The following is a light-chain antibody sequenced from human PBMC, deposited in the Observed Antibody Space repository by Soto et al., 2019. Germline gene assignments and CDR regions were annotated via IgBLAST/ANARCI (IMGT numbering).Light chain of an antibody. Sequence: QSALTQPASVSGSPGQSITISCTGSGSDVGGYNYVSWYQQHPGKAPKLIIYEVTYRPSGVSNRFSGSKSGNTASLTISGLQAEDEADYYCSSYTSSITWVFGGGTKLTVX. V-gene: IGLV2-14*01. CDR3: SSYTSSITWV. CDR2: EVT. CDR1: GSDVGGYNY. J-gene: IGLJ3*02.